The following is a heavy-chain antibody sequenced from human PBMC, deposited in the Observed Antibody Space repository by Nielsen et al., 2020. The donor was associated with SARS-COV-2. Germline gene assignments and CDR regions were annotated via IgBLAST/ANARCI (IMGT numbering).Heavy chain of an antibody. Sequence: GGSLRLSCAASGFSFSSYWMYWVRQAPGKGLVWVSRINSDGITTNYADSVKGRFSISRDNGKNTLYLQMNSLRAEDTAVYYCVKDISLYGDVWGQGTTVTVPS. J-gene: IGHJ6*02. CDR3: VKDISLYGDV. CDR2: INSDGITT. CDR1: GFSFSSYW. D-gene: IGHD2-8*01. V-gene: IGHV3-74*01.